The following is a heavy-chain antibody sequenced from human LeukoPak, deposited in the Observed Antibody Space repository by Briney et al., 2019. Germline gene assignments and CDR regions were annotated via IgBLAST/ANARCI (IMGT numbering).Heavy chain of an antibody. V-gene: IGHV3-21*01. CDR1: GFTFSSYS. CDR3: ASPRYDFWSGPTPIFDY. CDR2: ISSSSSYI. D-gene: IGHD3-3*01. J-gene: IGHJ4*02. Sequence: GGSLRLSCAASGFTFSSYSMNWVRQAPGKGLEWVSSISSSSSYIYYADSVKGRFTISRDNAKNSLYLQMNSLRAGDTAVYYCASPRYDFWSGPTPIFDYWGQGTLVTVSS.